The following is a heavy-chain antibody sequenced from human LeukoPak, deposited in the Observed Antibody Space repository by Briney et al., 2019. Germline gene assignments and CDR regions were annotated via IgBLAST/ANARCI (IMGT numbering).Heavy chain of an antibody. CDR1: GFTVSSNY. Sequence: GGSLRLSCAASGFTVSSNYMSWVRQAPGKGLEWVSVIYSGGSTYYADSVKGRFTISRDNSKNTLYLQMNSLRAEDTAVYYCARFGSSSWYPVGWFDPWGQGTLVTVSS. J-gene: IGHJ5*02. CDR2: IYSGGST. D-gene: IGHD6-13*01. CDR3: ARFGSSSWYPVGWFDP. V-gene: IGHV3-53*01.